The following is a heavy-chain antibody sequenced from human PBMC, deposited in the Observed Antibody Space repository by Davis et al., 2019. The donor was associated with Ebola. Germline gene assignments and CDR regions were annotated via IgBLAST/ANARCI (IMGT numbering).Heavy chain of an antibody. CDR3: ARVEMDTATGRYYYYGMDV. V-gene: IGHV3-21*01. CDR1: GFTFSSYS. D-gene: IGHD5-18*01. CDR2: ISSSSSYI. Sequence: PGGSLRLSCAASGFTFSSYSMNWVRQAPGKGLEWVSSISSSSSYIYYADSVKGRFTISRDNAKNSLYLQMNSLRAEDTAVYYCARVEMDTATGRYYYYGMDVWGQGTTVTVSS. J-gene: IGHJ6*02.